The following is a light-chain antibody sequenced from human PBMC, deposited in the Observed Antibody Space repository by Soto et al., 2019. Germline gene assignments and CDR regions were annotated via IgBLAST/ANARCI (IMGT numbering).Light chain of an antibody. CDR2: GAS. Sequence: EIVLTQSPGILSLSPGERATLSCRASQTVSSSYLAWYQQKPGQAPRLLIYGASNRATGIPDRFSASGSKTDFNLTISRLEPEDCAVYYCQQYGSSPPYTFGQGTKLEIK. V-gene: IGKV3-20*01. CDR3: QQYGSSPPYT. J-gene: IGKJ2*01. CDR1: QTVSSSY.